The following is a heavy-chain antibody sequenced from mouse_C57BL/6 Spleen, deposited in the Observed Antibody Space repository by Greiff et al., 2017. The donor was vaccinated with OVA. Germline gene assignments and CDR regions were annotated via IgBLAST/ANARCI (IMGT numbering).Heavy chain of an antibody. CDR1: GYTFTDYY. D-gene: IGHD1-1*01. V-gene: IGHV1-26*01. Sequence: EVQLQQSGPELVKPGASVKISCKASGYTFTDYYMNWVKQSHGKSLEWIGDINPHNGGTSYNQKFKGKATLTVDQSSSTAYMELRSLTSEDAAVYHCARTDGSSYAMDYWGQGTSVTVSS. J-gene: IGHJ4*01. CDR2: INPHNGGT. CDR3: ARTDGSSYAMDY.